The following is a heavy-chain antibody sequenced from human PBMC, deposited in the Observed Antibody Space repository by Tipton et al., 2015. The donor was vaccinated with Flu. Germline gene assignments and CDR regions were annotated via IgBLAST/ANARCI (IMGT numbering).Heavy chain of an antibody. J-gene: IGHJ4*02. CDR1: GYSISSGYY. Sequence: TLSLTCAVSGYSISSGYYWGWIRQPPGKGLEWIGSIYHSGSTYYNPSLKSRVTISVDTSKNQFSLKLSSVTAADTAVYYCARDQGGSYHFDYWGQGTLVTVSS. CDR2: IYHSGST. CDR3: ARDQGGSYHFDY. V-gene: IGHV4-38-2*02. D-gene: IGHD1-26*01.